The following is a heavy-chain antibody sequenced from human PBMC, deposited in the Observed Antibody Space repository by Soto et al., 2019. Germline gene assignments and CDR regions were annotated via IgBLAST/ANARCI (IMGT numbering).Heavy chain of an antibody. V-gene: IGHV1-69*06. CDR3: ARDHRTVGTGPSCYDMEG. CDR1: GGTFSSYA. J-gene: IGHJ6*04. D-gene: IGHD1-26*01. Sequence: ASVKVSCKASGGTFSSYAISWVRQAPGQGLEWMGGIIPIFGTANYAQKFQGRVTITADKSTSTAYMELSSLRSEDTAVYYCARDHRTVGTGPSCYDMEGRGKGTTV. CDR2: IIPIFGTA.